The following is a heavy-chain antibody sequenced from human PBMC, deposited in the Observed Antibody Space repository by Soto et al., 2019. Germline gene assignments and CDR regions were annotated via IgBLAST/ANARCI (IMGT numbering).Heavy chain of an antibody. J-gene: IGHJ4*02. V-gene: IGHV1-18*01. CDR1: GYTFTSYG. CDR2: ISAYNGNT. Sequence: VASVKVSCKASGYTFTSYGISWVRQAPGQGLEWMGWISAYNGNTNYAQKLQGRVTMTTDTSTSTAYMELRSLRSDDTAVYYCARVPIFGVVIITGDDYWGQGTLVTVSS. D-gene: IGHD3-3*01. CDR3: ARVPIFGVVIITGDDY.